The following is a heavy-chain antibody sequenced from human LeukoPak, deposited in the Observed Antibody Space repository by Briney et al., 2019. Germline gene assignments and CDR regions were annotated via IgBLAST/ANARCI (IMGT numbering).Heavy chain of an antibody. CDR2: IYYSGST. CDR3: ARDNSSGWYGDWDY. Sequence: SETLSLTCTVSGASISSYYWSWIRQPPGKGLEWIGYIYYSGSTNYNPSLKSRVTISVDTSKNQFSLKLSSVTAADTAVYYCARDNSSGWYGDWDYWGQGTLATVSS. J-gene: IGHJ4*02. CDR1: GASISSYY. V-gene: IGHV4-59*01. D-gene: IGHD6-19*01.